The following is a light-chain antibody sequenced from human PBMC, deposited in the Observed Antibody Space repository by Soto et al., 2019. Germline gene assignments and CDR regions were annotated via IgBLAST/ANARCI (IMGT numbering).Light chain of an antibody. CDR1: SSNIGSNT. J-gene: IGLJ1*01. CDR2: SNN. Sequence: QSALTQPPSASGTPGQRVTITCSGSSSNIGSNTVNWYQQLPGTAPKLLIYSNNQRPSGVPDRFSGSKSGTSASLAISGLQSEDEAEYYCAAWDDSLNGFYVFGTGTKVTVL. V-gene: IGLV1-44*01. CDR3: AAWDDSLNGFYV.